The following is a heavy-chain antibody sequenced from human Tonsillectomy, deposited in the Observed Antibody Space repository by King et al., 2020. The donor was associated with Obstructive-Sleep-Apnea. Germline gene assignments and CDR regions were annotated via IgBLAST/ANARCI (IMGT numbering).Heavy chain of an antibody. CDR1: GFNFDDYA. D-gene: IGHD6-13*01. Sequence: VQLVQSGGGLVQPGRSLRLSCAASGFNFDDYAMHWVRQAPGKGLEWVSGISWNSYNIDYADSVRGRFTISRDNARKSLYLQMNSLRDEDTALYYCAKVYSSSWNLGYDAFESWGQGTVVAVSS. V-gene: IGHV3-9*01. J-gene: IGHJ3*02. CDR2: ISWNSYNI. CDR3: AKVYSSSWNLGYDAFES.